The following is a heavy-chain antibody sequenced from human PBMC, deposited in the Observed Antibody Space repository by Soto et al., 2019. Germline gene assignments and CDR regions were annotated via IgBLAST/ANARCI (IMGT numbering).Heavy chain of an antibody. CDR2: IIPIFGTA. J-gene: IGHJ4*02. Sequence: QVQLVQSGAEVKKPGSSVKVSCKASGGTFSSYAISWVRQAPGQGLEWMGGIIPIFGTANYAQKFQGRVTITADKSTSTAYMELSSLRSEDTAVYYCARDKLARENHDYGDQGPFDYWGQGTLVTVSS. CDR1: GGTFSSYA. V-gene: IGHV1-69*06. CDR3: ARDKLARENHDYGDQGPFDY. D-gene: IGHD4-17*01.